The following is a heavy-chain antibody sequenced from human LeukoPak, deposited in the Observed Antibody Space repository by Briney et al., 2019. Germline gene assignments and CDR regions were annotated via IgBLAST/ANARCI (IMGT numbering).Heavy chain of an antibody. V-gene: IGHV4-34*01. Sequence: PSETLSLTCAVYGGSFSGYYWSRIRQPPGKGLEWIGEINHSGSTNYNPSLKSRVTISVDTSKNQFSLKLSSVTAADTAVYYCARAKGTYYYDSSGYYHYYYYYGMDVWGQGTTVTVSS. CDR2: INHSGST. CDR1: GGSFSGYY. CDR3: ARAKGTYYYDSSGYYHYYYYYGMDV. D-gene: IGHD3-22*01. J-gene: IGHJ6*02.